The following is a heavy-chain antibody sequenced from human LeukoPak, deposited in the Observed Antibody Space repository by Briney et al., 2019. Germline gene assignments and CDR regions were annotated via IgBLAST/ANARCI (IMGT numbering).Heavy chain of an antibody. CDR2: ISYDESNK. J-gene: IGHJ6*02. CDR3: ARDLRGDV. CDR1: GFTFSNYA. V-gene: IGHV3-30-3*01. Sequence: GGSLRLSCAASGFTFSNYAMHWVRQAPGTGLEWVALISYDESNKHYADSVKGRLTVSRDNAKNSLYLQMNSLRAEDTAVYYCARDLRGDVWGQGTTVTVSS.